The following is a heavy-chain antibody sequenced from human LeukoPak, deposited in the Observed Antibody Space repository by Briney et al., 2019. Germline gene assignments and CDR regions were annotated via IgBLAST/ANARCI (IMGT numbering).Heavy chain of an antibody. Sequence: PSETLSLTCTVSGGSISSSSYYWGWIRQPPGKGLEWIGSIYYSGSTYYNPSLKSRVTISVDTSKNQFSLKLSSVTAADTAVYYCARVGKGSSWILNWSDPWGQGTLVTVSS. CDR2: IYYSGST. V-gene: IGHV4-39*07. CDR3: ARVGKGSSWILNWSDP. J-gene: IGHJ5*02. D-gene: IGHD6-13*01. CDR1: GGSISSSSYY.